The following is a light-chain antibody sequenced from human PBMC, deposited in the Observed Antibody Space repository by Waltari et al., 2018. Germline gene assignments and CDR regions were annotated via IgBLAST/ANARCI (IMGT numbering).Light chain of an antibody. CDR2: GAT. Sequence: EIVLTQSPGTLSLSPGERATLFCRASQSIGKYLVWYQQKPGQAPRLLIQGATTRATGIPDRFSGGGSGTDFSLSITRLEPEDFAVYYCQHYVRLPATFGQGTTVEI. CDR3: QHYVRLPAT. J-gene: IGKJ1*01. V-gene: IGKV3-20*01. CDR1: QSIGKY.